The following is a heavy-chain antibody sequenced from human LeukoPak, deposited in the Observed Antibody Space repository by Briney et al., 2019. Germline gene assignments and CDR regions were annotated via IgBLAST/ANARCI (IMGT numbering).Heavy chain of an antibody. V-gene: IGHV3-23*01. CDR3: AKEPHSGRWYWRWFD. Sequence: PGESLRLSCAASGFTFSSYTMTWVRQAPGTRLESFSAISGSGGRPYYAVSVKGPFTISRDNSKNQLSLQMNSPRAEDTAVYYRAKEPHSGRWYWRWFDWGQGTPVTVSS. CDR1: GFTFSSYT. J-gene: IGHJ4*02. CDR2: ISGSGGRP. D-gene: IGHD6-13*01.